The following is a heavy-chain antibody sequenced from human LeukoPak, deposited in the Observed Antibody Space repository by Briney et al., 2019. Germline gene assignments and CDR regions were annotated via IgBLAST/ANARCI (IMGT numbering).Heavy chain of an antibody. V-gene: IGHV4-59*01. CDR3: ARWTDCGGDCHILDH. CDR2: LYYRRGA. Sequence: SATLSLTCTVSGGSISGYYWSWSRQPPGKGVEWIGNLYYRRGAWYKSSLKSRVTTSVDTSKNEFSLKLTSVTAADTAVYFCARWTDCGGDCHILDHWGQGILVTVSS. CDR1: GGSISGYY. J-gene: IGHJ4*02. D-gene: IGHD2-21*02.